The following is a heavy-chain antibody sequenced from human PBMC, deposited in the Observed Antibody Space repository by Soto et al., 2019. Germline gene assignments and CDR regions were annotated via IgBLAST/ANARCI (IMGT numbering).Heavy chain of an antibody. D-gene: IGHD3-3*01. CDR2: ISWNSGNI. J-gene: IGHJ4*02. CDR3: AKDPQAWSGPYYFDY. Sequence: GGSLRLSCAASGFTFDDYAMHWVRQAPGKGPEWVSGISWNSGNIVYADSVKGRFTISRDNAKNSLYLQMNSLRPEDTALYYCAKDPQAWSGPYYFDYWGQGTLVTVSS. V-gene: IGHV3-9*01. CDR1: GFTFDDYA.